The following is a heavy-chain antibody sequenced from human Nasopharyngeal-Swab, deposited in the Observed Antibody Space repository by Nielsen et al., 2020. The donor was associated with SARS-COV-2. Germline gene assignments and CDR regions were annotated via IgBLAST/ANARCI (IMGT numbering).Heavy chain of an antibody. CDR3: TRPIYCSSTSCSDV. D-gene: IGHD2-2*01. CDR1: GFTCSGSA. Sequence: GGSLRLSCAASGFTCSGSAMHWVRQASGKGLEWVGRIRSKANSYATAYAASVKGRFTISRDDSKNTAYLQMNSLKTEDTAVYYCTRPIYCSSTSCSDVWGKGTTVTVSS. J-gene: IGHJ6*04. CDR2: IRSKANSYAT. V-gene: IGHV3-73*01.